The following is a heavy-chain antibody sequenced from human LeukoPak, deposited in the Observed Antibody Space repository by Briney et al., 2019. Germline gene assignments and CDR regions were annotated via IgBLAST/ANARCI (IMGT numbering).Heavy chain of an antibody. J-gene: IGHJ4*02. CDR3: ARGVPAAMDFDY. D-gene: IGHD2-2*01. Sequence: ASVKVSCKASGYTFTSYDINWVRQATGQGLEWMGWMNPNSGNTGYAQKFQGRVTMTRNTSISTAYMELSSLRSEDTAVYYCARGVPAAMDFDYWGQGTLVTVSS. V-gene: IGHV1-8*01. CDR1: GYTFTSYD. CDR2: MNPNSGNT.